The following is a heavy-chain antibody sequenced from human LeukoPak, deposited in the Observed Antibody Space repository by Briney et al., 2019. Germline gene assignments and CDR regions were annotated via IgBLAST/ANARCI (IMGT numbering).Heavy chain of an antibody. Sequence: SETLSLTCAVSGSSISSGGYSWSWVRQPPGEGLEWVGYIYHSGSTYYNPSLQSRVTISLDRSKNQFSLKLSSMTAADTAVYYCASGNTGYDRDSFDIWGQGTMVTVSS. CDR3: ASGNTGYDRDSFDI. J-gene: IGHJ3*02. V-gene: IGHV4-30-2*01. D-gene: IGHD5-12*01. CDR1: GSSISSGGYS. CDR2: IYHSGST.